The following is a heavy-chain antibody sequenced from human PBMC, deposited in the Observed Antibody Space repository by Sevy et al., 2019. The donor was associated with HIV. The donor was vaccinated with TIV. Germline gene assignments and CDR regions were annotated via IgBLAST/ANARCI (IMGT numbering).Heavy chain of an antibody. J-gene: IGHJ3*02. CDR2: IYYSGST. D-gene: IGHD1-26*01. CDR3: GSGSGSYYDAFHI. V-gene: IGHV4-59*01. Sequence: SETLSLTCSVSGGSISGNFWTWIRQPPGKGLEWIGYIYYSGSTNSNPSLKSRVSISLDTSKNQFSLRLNSVTAADTAVYYCGSGSGSYYDAFHIWGQGTMVTVSS. CDR1: GGSISGNF.